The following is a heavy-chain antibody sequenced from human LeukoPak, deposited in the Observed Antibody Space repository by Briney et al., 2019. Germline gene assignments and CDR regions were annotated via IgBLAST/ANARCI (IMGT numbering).Heavy chain of an antibody. CDR1: GGTFSSYA. V-gene: IGHV1-69*05. J-gene: IGHJ4*02. Sequence: SVKVSCKASGGTFSSYAISWVRQAPGQGLEWMGGIIPIFGTANYAQKFQGRVTITTDESTSTAYMELSSLRSVDTAVYYCARGYGIAARRPFDYWGQGTLVTVSS. D-gene: IGHD6-6*01. CDR2: IIPIFGTA. CDR3: ARGYGIAARRPFDY.